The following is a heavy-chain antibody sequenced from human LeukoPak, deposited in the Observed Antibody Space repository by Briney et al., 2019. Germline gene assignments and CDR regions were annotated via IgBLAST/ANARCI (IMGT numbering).Heavy chain of an antibody. Sequence: GGSLRLSCAASGFTFSSYEMNWVRQAPGKGLEWVANINKDGGGISYVDSVKGRFIISRDNARNSLYLQMNSLRVEDTAVYFCAGGNSMDVWGKGTAVTVSS. D-gene: IGHD1/OR15-1a*01. CDR1: GFTFSSYE. J-gene: IGHJ6*04. CDR3: AGGNSMDV. CDR2: INKDGGGI. V-gene: IGHV3-7*03.